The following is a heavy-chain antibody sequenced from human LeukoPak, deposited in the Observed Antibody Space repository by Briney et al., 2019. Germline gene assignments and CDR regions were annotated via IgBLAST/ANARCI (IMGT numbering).Heavy chain of an antibody. D-gene: IGHD5-18*01. Sequence: SSETLSLTCTVSGGSISSYYWSWIRQPAGKGLEWIGRIYTSGSTNYNPSLKSRVTMSVDTSENQFSLKLSSVTAADTAVYYCARDPPYTAIADWGQGTLVTVSS. CDR3: ARDPPYTAIAD. V-gene: IGHV4-4*07. CDR1: GGSISSYY. J-gene: IGHJ4*02. CDR2: IYTSGST.